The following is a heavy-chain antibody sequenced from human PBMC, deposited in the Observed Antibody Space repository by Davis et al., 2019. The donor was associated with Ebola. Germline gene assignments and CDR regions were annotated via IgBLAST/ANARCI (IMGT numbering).Heavy chain of an antibody. Sequence: PGGSLRLSCAASGFTFSSYAMSWVRQAPGKGLEWVSAISGSGGSTYYADSVKGRFTISRDNSKNTLYLQMGSLRAEDMAVYYCARGYYDSSGYSFDYWGQGTLVTVSS. CDR3: ARGYYDSSGYSFDY. J-gene: IGHJ4*02. CDR1: GFTFSSYA. CDR2: ISGSGGST. D-gene: IGHD3-22*01. V-gene: IGHV3-23*01.